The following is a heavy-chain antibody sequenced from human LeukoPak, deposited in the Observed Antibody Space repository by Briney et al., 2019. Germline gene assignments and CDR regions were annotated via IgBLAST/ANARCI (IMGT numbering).Heavy chain of an antibody. J-gene: IGHJ6*03. Sequence: GGSLRLSCAASGFTFSTYWMSWVRQAPGKGLEWVANIKQDGSEKYYVDSVKGRFTISRDNAKNSLYLQMNSLRAEDTAVYYCAKDRGRELLGYYYYMDVWGKGTTVTISS. CDR1: GFTFSTYW. CDR3: AKDRGRELLGYYYYMDV. CDR2: IKQDGSEK. D-gene: IGHD1-26*01. V-gene: IGHV3-7*01.